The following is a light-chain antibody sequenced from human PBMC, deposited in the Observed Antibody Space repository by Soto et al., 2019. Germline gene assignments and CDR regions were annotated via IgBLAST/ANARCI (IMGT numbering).Light chain of an antibody. CDR1: QSISSY. J-gene: IGKJ3*01. CDR3: QQSYSTPLFT. V-gene: IGKV1-39*01. CDR2: AAS. Sequence: DIPMTQSPSSLSASVGDRVTITCRASQSISSYLNWYQQKPGKAPKLLIYAASSLQSGVPSRFSGSGSGTDFTLTISSLQPEDFATYYCQQSYSTPLFTFGHGTKVDIK.